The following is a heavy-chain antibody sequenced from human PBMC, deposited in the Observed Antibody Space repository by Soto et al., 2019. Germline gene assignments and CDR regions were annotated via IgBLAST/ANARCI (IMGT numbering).Heavy chain of an antibody. CDR3: ARGPPLGS. V-gene: IGHV4-30-2*01. Sequence: SETLSLTCAVSGGSISSGGYSWSWIRQPPGKGLEWIGYIYHSGSTYYNPSLKSRVTISVDRSKNQFSLKLSSVTAADTAVYYCARGPPLGSWGQGTLVTVS. J-gene: IGHJ4*02. CDR1: GGSISSGGYS. CDR2: IYHSGST.